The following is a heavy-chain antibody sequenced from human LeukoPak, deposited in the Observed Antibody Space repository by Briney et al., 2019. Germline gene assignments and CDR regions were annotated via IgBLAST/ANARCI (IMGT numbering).Heavy chain of an antibody. CDR2: IKSKTDGGTT. CDR3: TTNYYDSSGYYV. D-gene: IGHD3-22*01. J-gene: IGHJ4*02. V-gene: IGHV3-15*01. CDR1: GFTFSNAW. Sequence: PGGSLRLSCAASGFTFSNAWMSWVRQAPGKGLEWVGRIKSKTDGGTTDYAAPVKGRFTISRDDSKNTLYLQMNSLKTEDTAVYYCTTNYYDSSGYYVWGQGTLVTVSS.